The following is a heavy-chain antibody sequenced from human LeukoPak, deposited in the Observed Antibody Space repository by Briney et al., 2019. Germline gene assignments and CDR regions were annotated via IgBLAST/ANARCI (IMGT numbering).Heavy chain of an antibody. CDR2: ISGSGGST. CDR3: AKDLGRPGGGY. CDR1: GFTFSSYA. J-gene: IGHJ4*02. D-gene: IGHD1-1*01. V-gene: IGHV3-23*01. Sequence: GGSLRLSCAASGFTFSSYAMSWVPRAPGKGLEWVSAISGSGGSTYYADSVKGRFTISRDNSKNTLYLQMNSLRAEDTAVYYCAKDLGRPGGGYWGQGTLVTVSS.